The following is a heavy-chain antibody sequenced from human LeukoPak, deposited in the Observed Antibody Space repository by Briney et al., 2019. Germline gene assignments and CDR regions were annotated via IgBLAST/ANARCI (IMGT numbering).Heavy chain of an antibody. V-gene: IGHV1-2*02. CDR3: ARGLNDYGDERGY. CDR1: GYTFTGYY. D-gene: IGHD4-17*01. Sequence: GASVKVSCKASGYTFTGYYMHWVRQAPGQGLEWMGWINPNSGGTNYAQKFQGRVTMTRDTSISTAYMELSRLRSDDTVVYYCARGLNDYGDERGYWGQGTLVTVSS. J-gene: IGHJ4*02. CDR2: INPNSGGT.